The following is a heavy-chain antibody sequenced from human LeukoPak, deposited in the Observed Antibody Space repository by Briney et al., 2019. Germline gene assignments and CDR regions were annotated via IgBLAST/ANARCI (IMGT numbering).Heavy chain of an antibody. D-gene: IGHD3-9*01. V-gene: IGHV3-48*01. CDR2: ISSSSSTI. J-gene: IGHJ4*02. CDR3: ARDLTGYARYFDY. CDR1: GFTFSSYS. Sequence: GGSLRLSRAASGFTFSSYSMNWVRQAPGKGLEWVSYISSSSSTIYYAGSVKGRFTISRDNAKNSLYLQMNSLRAEDTAVYYCARDLTGYARYFDYWGQGTLVTVSS.